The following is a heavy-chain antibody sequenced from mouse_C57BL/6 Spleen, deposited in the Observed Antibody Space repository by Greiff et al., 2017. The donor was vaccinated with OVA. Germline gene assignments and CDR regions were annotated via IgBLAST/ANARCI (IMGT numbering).Heavy chain of an antibody. Sequence: EVQGVESGEGLVKPGGSLKLSCAASGFTFSSYAMSWVRQTPEQRLEWVAYISSGGDYIYYADTVKGRFTISRDNARNTLYLQLSSLKSEDKAMYYCTGSSSWMDYWGQGTSVTVSA. CDR1: GFTFSSYA. CDR3: TGSSSWMDY. D-gene: IGHD1-1*01. V-gene: IGHV5-9-1*02. J-gene: IGHJ4*01. CDR2: ISSGGDYI.